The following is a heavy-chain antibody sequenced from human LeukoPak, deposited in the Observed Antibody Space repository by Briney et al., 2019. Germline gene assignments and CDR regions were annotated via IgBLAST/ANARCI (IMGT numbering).Heavy chain of an antibody. CDR1: GFTVSTNY. D-gene: IGHD3-22*01. J-gene: IGHJ4*02. V-gene: IGHV3-53*01. CDR2: IYSGGST. CDR3: ASSGYYSDFDY. Sequence: GGSLRLSCAASGFTVSTNYMSWVRQAPGKGLEWVPLIYSGGSTYYTDSVKGGFTISRDKSKNTLFLQMNSLRAEDTAVYYCASSGYYSDFDYWGLGTLVTVSS.